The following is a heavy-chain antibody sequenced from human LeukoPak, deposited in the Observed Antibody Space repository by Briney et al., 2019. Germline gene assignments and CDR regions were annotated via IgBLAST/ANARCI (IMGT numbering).Heavy chain of an antibody. Sequence: PGGSLRLSCAASGFTFSSYAMSWVRQAPGKGLGWVSAISGSGGSTYYADSVKGRFTISRDNSKNTLYLQMNSLRAEDTAVYYCAKGRITIFGVVIIPYAFDIWGQGTMVTVSS. D-gene: IGHD3-3*01. CDR1: GFTFSSYA. CDR2: ISGSGGST. V-gene: IGHV3-23*01. J-gene: IGHJ3*02. CDR3: AKGRITIFGVVIIPYAFDI.